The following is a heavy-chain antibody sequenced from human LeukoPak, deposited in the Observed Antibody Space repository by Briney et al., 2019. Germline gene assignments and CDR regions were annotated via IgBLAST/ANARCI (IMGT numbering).Heavy chain of an antibody. D-gene: IGHD6-19*01. CDR1: GFTFSSYS. CDR3: ASLSMYSSGPQDY. Sequence: PGGSLRLSCAASGFTFSSYSMNWVRQAPGKGLEWVSSISSSSSYIYYADSVKGRFTISRDNAKNSLYLQMNSLRAEDTAVYYCASLSMYSSGPQDYWGQGTLVTVSS. V-gene: IGHV3-21*01. CDR2: ISSSSSYI. J-gene: IGHJ4*02.